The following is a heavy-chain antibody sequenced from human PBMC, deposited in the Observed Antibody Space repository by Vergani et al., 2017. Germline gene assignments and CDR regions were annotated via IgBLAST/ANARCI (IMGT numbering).Heavy chain of an antibody. CDR2: IYYSGST. CDR3: ARDRASGSYFLDY. CDR1: GGSISSSSYY. D-gene: IGHD3-10*01. V-gene: IGHV4-39*07. J-gene: IGHJ4*02. Sequence: QLQLQESGPGLVKPSETLSLTCTVSGGSISSSSYYWGWIRQPPGKGLEWIGSIYYSGSTYYNPSLKSRVTISVDTSKNQFSLKLSSVTAADTAVYYCARDRASGSYFLDYWGQGTLVTVSS.